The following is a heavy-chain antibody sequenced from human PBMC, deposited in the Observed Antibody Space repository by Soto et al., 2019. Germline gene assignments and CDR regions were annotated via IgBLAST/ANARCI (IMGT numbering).Heavy chain of an antibody. V-gene: IGHV4-4*02. CDR2: IYGSGGT. J-gene: IGHJ4*02. CDR3: TRSGGMYALHS. CDR1: GDSISTSNY. D-gene: IGHD6-19*01. Sequence: QVQLHESGPGLVKPSGTLSLTCAVSGDSISTSNYWSWVRQPPGKGLEWIGEIYGSGGTTYNPSLKNRVTISVYKSKTHFSLNLISVTAADTAVYYCTRSGGMYALHSWGQGTLVIVSS.